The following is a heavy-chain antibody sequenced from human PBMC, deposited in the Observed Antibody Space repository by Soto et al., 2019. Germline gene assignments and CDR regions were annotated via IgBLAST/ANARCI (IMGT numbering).Heavy chain of an antibody. V-gene: IGHV4-59*01. CDR2: IYYSGST. Sequence: SETLSLTCTVSGGSISSYYWRWIRQPPGKGLEWIGYIYYSGSTNYNPSLKSRVTITVDTSKNQFSLKLSSVTAADTAVYYCARDYYDSSGYYYFDYWGQGTLVTVSS. CDR3: ARDYYDSSGYYYFDY. J-gene: IGHJ4*02. CDR1: GGSISSYY. D-gene: IGHD3-22*01.